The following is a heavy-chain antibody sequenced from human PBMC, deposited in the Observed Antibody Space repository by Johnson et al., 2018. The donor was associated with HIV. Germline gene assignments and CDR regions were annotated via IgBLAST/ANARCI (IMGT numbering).Heavy chain of an antibody. V-gene: IGHV3-33*01. J-gene: IGHJ3*02. Sequence: QVQLVESGGGVVPPGRSLRLSCAASGFTFSNYGIHWVRQAPGKGLEWVAATWFDGSTKYYSDSVRGRFTISRDNSKNTLYLQMNSLRAEDTAVYYCARGDPPNVFNIWGRGTVVTVSS. CDR2: TWFDGSTK. CDR3: ARGDPPNVFNI. CDR1: GFTFSNYG.